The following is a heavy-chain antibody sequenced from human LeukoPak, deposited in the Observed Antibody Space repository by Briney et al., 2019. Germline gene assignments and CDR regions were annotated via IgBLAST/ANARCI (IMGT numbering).Heavy chain of an antibody. D-gene: IGHD3-10*01. V-gene: IGHV3-9*01. Sequence: GGSLRLSCAASGFTFEDYSMHWVRQAPGKGLEWVSGINRNSGSIGYADSVKGRFTISRDNAKNSLYLQMNSLRPEDTALYYCAKAFPRFGTGTYNWFDSWGQGTLVTVSS. CDR1: GFTFEDYS. CDR3: AKAFPRFGTGTYNWFDS. J-gene: IGHJ5*01. CDR2: INRNSGSI.